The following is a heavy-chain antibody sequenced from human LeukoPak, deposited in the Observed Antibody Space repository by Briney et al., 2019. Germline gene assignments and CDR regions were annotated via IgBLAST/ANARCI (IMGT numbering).Heavy chain of an antibody. D-gene: IGHD3-10*01. CDR2: ISGSGGST. CDR3: AKGTMVQGVISVFDY. Sequence: PGGSLRLSCAASGFTFSSYAMSWVRQAPGKGLEWVSAISGSGGSTYYPDSVKGRFTISRDNSKNTLYLQMNSLRAEDTAVYYCAKGTMVQGVISVFDYWGQGTLVTDSS. V-gene: IGHV3-23*01. J-gene: IGHJ4*02. CDR1: GFTFSSYA.